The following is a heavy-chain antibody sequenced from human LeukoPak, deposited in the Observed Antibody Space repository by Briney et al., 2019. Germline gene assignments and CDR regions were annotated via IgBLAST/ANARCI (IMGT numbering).Heavy chain of an antibody. Sequence: ASVKVSCKASGYTFTSYDINWVRQATGQGLEWMGWMNPNSGNTGYAQKFQGRVTMTRNTSISTVYMELSSLRAEDTAVYYCARDPAGGWGSPVSEYFQHWGQGTLVTVSS. CDR2: MNPNSGNT. J-gene: IGHJ1*01. D-gene: IGHD7-27*01. V-gene: IGHV1-8*01. CDR3: ARDPAGGWGSPVSEYFQH. CDR1: GYTFTSYD.